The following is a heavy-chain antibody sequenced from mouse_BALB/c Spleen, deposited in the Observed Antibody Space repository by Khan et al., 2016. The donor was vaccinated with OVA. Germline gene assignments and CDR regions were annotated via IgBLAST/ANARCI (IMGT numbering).Heavy chain of an antibody. CDR3: AIHLTSSFAY. V-gene: IGHV5-6*01. CDR1: GFIISSYS. CDR2: ISSGGDYT. J-gene: IGHJ3*01. Sequence: EVELVESGGDLVKPGGSLKLSCAASGFIISSYSMSWVRQTPDKRLEWVATISSGGDYTYYPERVKGRFTISRDDSKNHLYLQMSSLKSEDTAMYSCAIHLTSSFAYWGQGTLVTVSA. D-gene: IGHD1-3*01.